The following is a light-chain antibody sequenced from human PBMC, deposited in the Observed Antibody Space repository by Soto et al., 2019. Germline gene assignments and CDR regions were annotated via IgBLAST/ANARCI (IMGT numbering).Light chain of an antibody. J-gene: IGKJ1*01. Sequence: EIVLTQSPATLSVSPGERVTLSCRASKSVDINLAWYQQKPGQAPRLLIYVASTRATDMPGRFSGRGAGAEFTLTISSLQSEDFAVYYCQQYRSWPRTFGQGTKVEIK. V-gene: IGKV3-15*01. CDR1: KSVDIN. CDR3: QQYRSWPRT. CDR2: VAS.